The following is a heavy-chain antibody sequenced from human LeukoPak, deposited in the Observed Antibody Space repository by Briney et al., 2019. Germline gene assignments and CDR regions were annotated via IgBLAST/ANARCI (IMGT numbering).Heavy chain of an antibody. D-gene: IGHD2-2*01. Sequence: GGSLRLSCAASGFTFSSCSMNWVRQAPGKGLEWVSSISSSSSYIYYADSVKGRFTISRDNAKNSLYLQMNSLRAEDTAVYYCARSSSYCSSTSCYEYDAFDIWGQGTMVTVSS. J-gene: IGHJ3*02. CDR3: ARSSSYCSSTSCYEYDAFDI. CDR2: ISSSSSYI. CDR1: GFTFSSCS. V-gene: IGHV3-21*01.